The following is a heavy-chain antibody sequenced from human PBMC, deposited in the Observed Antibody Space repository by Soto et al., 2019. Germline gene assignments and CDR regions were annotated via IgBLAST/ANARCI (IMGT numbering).Heavy chain of an antibody. J-gene: IGHJ6*02. CDR2: IWYDGSGQ. Sequence: QVQLVESGGGLVQPGRSLRLSCVVSGFTFSNYGMHWVRKAPGKGLEWVADIWYDGSGQRYAGSVQGRFTISRDNSKNTLYLQINSLRVEDTAVYYCAKDEVSRKYYGHSLDVWGQGTTVTVSS. V-gene: IGHV3-33*03. D-gene: IGHD4-17*01. CDR1: GFTFSNYG. CDR3: AKDEVSRKYYGHSLDV.